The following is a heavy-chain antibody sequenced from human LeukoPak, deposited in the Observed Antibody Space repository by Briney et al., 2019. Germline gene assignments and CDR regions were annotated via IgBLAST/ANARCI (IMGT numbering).Heavy chain of an antibody. Sequence: GGSLRLSCAASGFTFSSYWVSWVRQAPGKGLEWVANIKQDGSEKYYVDSVKGRFTISRDNAKDTLYLQMNDLRPDDTAIYYCAKRNTMVRGGPCFDYWGQGLLVTVSS. CDR3: AKRNTMVRGGPCFDY. V-gene: IGHV3-7*03. CDR2: IKQDGSEK. D-gene: IGHD3-10*01. J-gene: IGHJ4*02. CDR1: GFTFSSYW.